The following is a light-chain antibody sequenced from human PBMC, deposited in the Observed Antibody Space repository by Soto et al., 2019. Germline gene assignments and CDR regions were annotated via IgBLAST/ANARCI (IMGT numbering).Light chain of an antibody. CDR2: EVS. J-gene: IGLJ2*01. CDR3: SSYTTSTSFIL. CDR1: SSDIGNYDF. V-gene: IGLV2-14*01. Sequence: QSALTQPASVSGSPGQSITISCTGTSSDIGNYDFVSWYQRVPGTAPKAMIYEVSSRPSGVSNRFSGYKSGNTASLTISGLQAEDEAYYYCSSYTTSTSFILFGGGTKLTVL.